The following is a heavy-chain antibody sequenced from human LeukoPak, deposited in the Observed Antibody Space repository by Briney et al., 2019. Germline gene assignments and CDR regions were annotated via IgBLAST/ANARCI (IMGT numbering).Heavy chain of an antibody. CDR1: GLTVRNNY. J-gene: IGHJ4*02. CDR2: IYSDGST. V-gene: IGHV3-53*01. CDR3: AREKGRGVISPYYDC. D-gene: IGHD3-10*01. Sequence: GGSLRLSCAASGLTVRNNYMSWVRQSPGKGLEWVSVIYSDGSTYYKDSVKGRFTISRDTSKNTLSLQMSSLRVEDTAVYFCAREKGRGVISPYYDCWGQGTLVTVSS.